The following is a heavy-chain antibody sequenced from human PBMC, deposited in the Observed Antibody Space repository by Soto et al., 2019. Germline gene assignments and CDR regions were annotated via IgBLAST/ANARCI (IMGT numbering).Heavy chain of an antibody. CDR2: ISGSAASA. J-gene: IGHJ4*02. CDR1: GFTFSNYA. V-gene: IGHV3-23*01. Sequence: GGSLRLSCAASGFTFSNYAMSWVRQAPGKGLEWVSRISGSAASAYYADSVKGRFTISRDNSKNTLYLQMYSLRAEDTAVYYYAKERSSGWTDTFDYWGQGSLVTVSS. D-gene: IGHD6-19*01. CDR3: AKERSSGWTDTFDY.